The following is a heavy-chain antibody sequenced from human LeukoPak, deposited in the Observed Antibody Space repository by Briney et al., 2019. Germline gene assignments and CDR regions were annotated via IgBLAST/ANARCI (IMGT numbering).Heavy chain of an antibody. CDR2: IRSKASSYAT. J-gene: IGHJ4*02. CDR3: TTVPYYDFWSGSEPLGY. CDR1: GFTFSGSA. D-gene: IGHD3-3*01. Sequence: GGSLKLSCAASGFTFSGSAMHWVRQASGKGLEWVGRIRSKASSYATAYAASVKGRFTISRDDSKNTAYLQMNSLKTEDTAVYYCTTVPYYDFWSGSEPLGYWGQGTLVTVSS. V-gene: IGHV3-73*01.